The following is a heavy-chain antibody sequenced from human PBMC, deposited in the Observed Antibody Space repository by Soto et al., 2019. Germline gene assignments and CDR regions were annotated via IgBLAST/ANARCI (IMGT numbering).Heavy chain of an antibody. CDR2: VKSKNDGGTT. CDR3: PTDSYITSIIVRFDY. D-gene: IGHD3-22*01. V-gene: IGHV3-15*07. J-gene: IGHJ4*01. CDR1: GFXWSNAW. Sequence: VGSMXLSCAASGFXWSNAWVNWVGQATGKGLEWVGRVKSKNDGGTTDFAAPVKGRFAISRDDSKNMVYLEMNSLQTEETAIYYCPTDSYITSIIVRFDYWGHGTLVTVSS.